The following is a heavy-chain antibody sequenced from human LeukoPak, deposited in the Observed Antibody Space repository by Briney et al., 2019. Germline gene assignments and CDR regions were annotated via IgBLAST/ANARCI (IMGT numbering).Heavy chain of an antibody. Sequence: KSSETLSLTCTVSGGSISSGDYSWSWIRQPPGKGLEWIGYIYSNGRSYYNPSLESRLTTSVDTSKNQFSLKLSPVTAADTAVYYCARDRNSGSYNRPNDAFDIWGQGTMVTVSS. CDR3: ARDRNSGSYNRPNDAFDI. CDR1: GGSISSGDYS. D-gene: IGHD1-26*01. V-gene: IGHV4-30-4*02. CDR2: IYSNGRS. J-gene: IGHJ3*02.